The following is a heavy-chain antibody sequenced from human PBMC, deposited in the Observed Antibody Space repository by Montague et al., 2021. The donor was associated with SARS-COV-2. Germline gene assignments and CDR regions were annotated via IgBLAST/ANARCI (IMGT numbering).Heavy chain of an antibody. CDR1: GGSTSSYN. J-gene: IGHJ6*02. CDR3: AGLQGDGSLYGMDV. V-gene: IGHV4-59*01. D-gene: IGHD5-24*01. Sequence: SETLSLTCTVSGGSTSSYNWSWIRQPPGKGLECIGYIYYSGNTNYNPSLKSRVTTSVDASKSQFSLKLSSVTAADTAVYYCAGLQGDGSLYGMDVWGQGTTVTVSS. CDR2: IYYSGNT.